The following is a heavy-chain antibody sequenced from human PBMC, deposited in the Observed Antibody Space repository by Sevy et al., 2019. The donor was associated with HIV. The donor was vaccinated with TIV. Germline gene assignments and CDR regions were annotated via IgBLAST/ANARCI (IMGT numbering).Heavy chain of an antibody. J-gene: IGHJ4*02. V-gene: IGHV3-7*01. Sequence: GGSLRLSCAASGFTFSSYWINWVRQAPGEGLEWVANINQGGNQKHNMGSVKGRFTISRDNAENAVYLQMNSLRVEDTAVYYCARGPSGAAAGRFDSWGQRTLVTVSS. CDR3: ARGPSGAAAGRFDS. CDR1: GFTFSSYW. D-gene: IGHD6-13*01. CDR2: INQGGNQK.